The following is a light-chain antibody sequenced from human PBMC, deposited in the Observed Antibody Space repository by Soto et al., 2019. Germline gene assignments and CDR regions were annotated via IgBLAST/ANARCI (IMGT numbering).Light chain of an antibody. V-gene: IGKV3-15*01. J-gene: IGKJ2*01. Sequence: EIVMTQSPATLSVSPGERATLSCRASESIGSNLAWYQLKSGQAPRLLIYDAATRATGVPARFSGSGSATEFTLTISSQQSEDFAVYYCQQYNSLHTFGQGTKVEIK. CDR2: DAA. CDR1: ESIGSN. CDR3: QQYNSLHT.